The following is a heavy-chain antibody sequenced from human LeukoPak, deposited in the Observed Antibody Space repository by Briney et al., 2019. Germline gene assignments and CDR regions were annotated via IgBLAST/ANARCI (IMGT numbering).Heavy chain of an antibody. CDR1: GFTFDDYA. CDR3: VRGGYQFEY. Sequence: GRSLRLSCAASGFTFDDYAMHWVRQAPGKGLGWVANIKEDGSEKYYVDSVKGRFTISRDNAKNSLYLQMNSPRVEDSAVYYCVRGGYQFEYWGQGTLVTASS. CDR2: IKEDGSEK. J-gene: IGHJ4*02. V-gene: IGHV3-7*01. D-gene: IGHD1-26*01.